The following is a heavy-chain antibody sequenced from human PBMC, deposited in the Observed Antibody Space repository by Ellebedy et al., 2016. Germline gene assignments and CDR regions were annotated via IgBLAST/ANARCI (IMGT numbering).Heavy chain of an antibody. J-gene: IGHJ4*02. D-gene: IGHD1-26*01. CDR3: ARRVGARPPDF. V-gene: IGHV4-39*01. CDR1: GGSISSSNYH. Sequence: SETLSLXXTVSGGSISSSNYHWDWIRQPPGKGLEWIGSIYSSESTSYTPSLKSRVTISVDTSKNQFSLKLSSVTAADTAVYYCARRVGARPPDFWGQGTLVTVSS. CDR2: IYSSEST.